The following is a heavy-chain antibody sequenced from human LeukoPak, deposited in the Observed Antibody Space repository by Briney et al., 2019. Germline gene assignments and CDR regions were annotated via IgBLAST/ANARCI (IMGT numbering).Heavy chain of an antibody. J-gene: IGHJ4*02. CDR2: IYTSGST. D-gene: IGHD6-19*01. CDR1: GDSISSHY. V-gene: IGHV4-4*07. CDR3: ARQAYNSGWYADY. Sequence: SETLSLTCAVSGDSISSHYWSWIRQPAGKGLEWIGRIYTSGSTNYNPSLRSRVTMSVDTSKNQFSLKLSSVTAADTAVYYCARQAYNSGWYADYWGQGTLVTVSS.